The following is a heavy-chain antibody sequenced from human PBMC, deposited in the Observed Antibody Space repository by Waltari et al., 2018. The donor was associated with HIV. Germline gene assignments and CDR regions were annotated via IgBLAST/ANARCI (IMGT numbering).Heavy chain of an antibody. Sequence: EVQLVESGGGLVQPGGSLRLSCAASGFTFDDYAMYWVRQAPGEGREWVSGISWDSGTIGYADSVKGRFTISRDNANNFLSLQMNNLRAEDTALYYCAKVGMTTLTSYAVDIWGQGTMVTVSS. CDR1: GFTFDDYA. D-gene: IGHD3-9*01. V-gene: IGHV3-9*01. CDR2: ISWDSGTI. J-gene: IGHJ3*02. CDR3: AKVGMTTLTSYAVDI.